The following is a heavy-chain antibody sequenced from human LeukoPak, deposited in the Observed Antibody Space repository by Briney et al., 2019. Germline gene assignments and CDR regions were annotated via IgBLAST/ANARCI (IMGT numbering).Heavy chain of an antibody. J-gene: IGHJ5*02. CDR3: ARGGYALIGWFDP. D-gene: IGHD2-2*01. Sequence: SETLSLTCAVYGGSFSGYYWSWIRQPPGKGLEWIGEINRSGSTNYNPSLKSRVTISVDTSKNQFSLKLSSVTAADTAVYYCARGGYALIGWFDPWGQGTLVTVSS. CDR1: GGSFSGYY. V-gene: IGHV4-34*01. CDR2: INRSGST.